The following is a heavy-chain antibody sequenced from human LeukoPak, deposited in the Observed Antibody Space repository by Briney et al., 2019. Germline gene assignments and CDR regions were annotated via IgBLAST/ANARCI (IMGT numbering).Heavy chain of an antibody. CDR2: ISGRDSNT. D-gene: IGHD3-22*01. V-gene: IGHV3-23*01. CDR3: ARNRGGGSGYSDY. Sequence: GGSLRLSCAASGFTFSSYAMSWVRQAPGKGLEWVSAISGRDSNTYYADSVEGRFTISRDNSKNTLYLHLNSLRAEDTAMYYCARNRGGGSGYSDYWGQGTLVTVSS. J-gene: IGHJ4*02. CDR1: GFTFSSYA.